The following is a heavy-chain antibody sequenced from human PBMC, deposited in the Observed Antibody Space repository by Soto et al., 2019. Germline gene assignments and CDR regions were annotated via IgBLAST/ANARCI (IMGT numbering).Heavy chain of an antibody. J-gene: IGHJ6*03. Sequence: GGSLRLSCAASGFTFSSYAMHRVRQAPGKGLEYVSAISSNGGSTYYANSVKGRFTISRDNSKNTLYLQMGSLRAEDMAVYYCARGAGEGDYYYYYYMDVWGKGTTVTVSS. V-gene: IGHV3-64*01. CDR1: GFTFSSYA. CDR3: ARGAGEGDYYYYYYMDV. D-gene: IGHD7-27*01. CDR2: ISSNGGST.